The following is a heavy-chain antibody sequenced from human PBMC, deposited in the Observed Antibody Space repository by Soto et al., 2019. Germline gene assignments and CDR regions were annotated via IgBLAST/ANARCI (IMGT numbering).Heavy chain of an antibody. Sequence: QVQLVQSGAEVKKPGASVRVSCKTSGYTFTSYGISWVRQAPGQGLEWMGWISAYNGNTNYAQSLQGRVTMTTCTSTTTAYMEWRSLKSDDTAVYYCARVSPSSRAAEPWGQGTLVTVS. J-gene: IGHJ4*02. CDR3: ARVSPSSRAAEP. CDR2: ISAYNGNT. CDR1: GYTFTSYG. V-gene: IGHV1-18*01. D-gene: IGHD6-13*01.